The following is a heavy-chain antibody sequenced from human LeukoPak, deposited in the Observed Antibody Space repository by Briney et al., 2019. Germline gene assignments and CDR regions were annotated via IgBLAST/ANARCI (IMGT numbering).Heavy chain of an antibody. D-gene: IGHD4-17*01. CDR3: ARDQGDYGDEAFQH. CDR2: INPNSGGT. CDR1: GYTFTGYY. J-gene: IGHJ1*01. Sequence: GASVKVSCKASGYTFTGYYMHWVRQAPGQGLEWMGWINPNSGGTNYAQKFQGRVTMTRDTSISTAYMELSRLRSDDTAVYYCARDQGDYGDEAFQHWGQGTLVTVSS. V-gene: IGHV1-2*02.